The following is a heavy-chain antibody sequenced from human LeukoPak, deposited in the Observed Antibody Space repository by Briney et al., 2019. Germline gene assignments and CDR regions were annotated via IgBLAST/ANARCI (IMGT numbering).Heavy chain of an antibody. CDR1: DGSFSGYY. J-gene: IGHJ3*02. D-gene: IGHD2-8*01. CDR2: IYYSGST. V-gene: IGHV4-59*01. CDR3: TRSTNLEAFDI. Sequence: SETLSLTCAVYDGSFSGYYWSWIRQPPGKGLEWIGYIYYSGSTNYNPSLKSRVTISVDTSKNQCSLKLSSVTTADTAVYYCTRSTNLEAFDIWGQGTMVTVSS.